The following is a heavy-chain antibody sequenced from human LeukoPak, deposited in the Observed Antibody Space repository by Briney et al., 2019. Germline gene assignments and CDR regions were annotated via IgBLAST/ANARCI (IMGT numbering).Heavy chain of an antibody. J-gene: IGHJ4*02. CDR3: AKVETSGGANCYALDY. CDR2: ISGSDGST. CDR1: GFTFSSYA. V-gene: IGHV3-23*01. D-gene: IGHD2-2*01. Sequence: GGSLRLSCVASGFTFSSYAMTWVRQAPDKGLEWVSAISGSDGSTYYADSVKGRFTVSRDDYQNTLYLQMNSLSAGDTAVYYCAKVETSGGANCYALDYWGQGTLVTVSS.